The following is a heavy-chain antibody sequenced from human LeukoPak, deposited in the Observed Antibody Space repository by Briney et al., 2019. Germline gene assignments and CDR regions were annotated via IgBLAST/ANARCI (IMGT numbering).Heavy chain of an antibody. CDR2: ISSSSTYI. J-gene: IGHJ3*02. Sequence: GGSLRLSCAASGFIFSSYSMNWVRQAPGKGLEGVSSISSSSTYIYYADSVKGRFTISRDNAKNSLYLQMNSLRAEDTAEYYCARDRPSDYYDSSGIDAFDIWGKGAMVTVSS. D-gene: IGHD3-22*01. V-gene: IGHV3-21*01. CDR1: GFIFSSYS. CDR3: ARDRPSDYYDSSGIDAFDI.